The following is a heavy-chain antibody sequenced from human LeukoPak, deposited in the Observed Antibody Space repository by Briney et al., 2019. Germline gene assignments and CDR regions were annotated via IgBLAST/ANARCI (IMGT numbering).Heavy chain of an antibody. CDR2: IRYDGSNK. V-gene: IGHV3-30*02. CDR1: GFTFSSYW. D-gene: IGHD1-26*01. CDR3: ARAEWELLLS. J-gene: IGHJ4*02. Sequence: GGSLRLSCAASGFTFSSYWMSWVRQAPGKGLEWVAFIRYDGSNKYYADSVKGRFTISRDNSKNTLYLQMNSLRSDDTAVYYCARAEWELLLSWGQGTLVTVSS.